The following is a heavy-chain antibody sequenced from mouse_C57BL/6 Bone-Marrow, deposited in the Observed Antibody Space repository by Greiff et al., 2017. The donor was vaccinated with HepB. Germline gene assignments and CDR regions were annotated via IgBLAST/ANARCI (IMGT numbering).Heavy chain of an antibody. J-gene: IGHJ3*01. CDR3: AREDAYYSNPWFAY. CDR1: GFTFSDYG. CDR2: ISSGSSTI. Sequence: DVMLVESGGGLVKPGGSLKLSCAASGFTFSDYGMHWVRQAPEKGLEWVAYISSGSSTIYYADTVKGRFTISRDNAKNTLFLQMTSLRSEDTAMYYCAREDAYYSNPWFAYWGQGTLVTVSA. V-gene: IGHV5-17*01. D-gene: IGHD2-5*01.